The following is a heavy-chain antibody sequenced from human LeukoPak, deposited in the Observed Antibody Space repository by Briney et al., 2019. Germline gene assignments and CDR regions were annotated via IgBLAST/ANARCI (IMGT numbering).Heavy chain of an antibody. CDR2: INPNSGGT. Sequence: ASVKVSCKASGYTFTGYYMHWVRQAPGQGLEWMGWINPNSGGTNYAQKLQGRVTMTRDTSISTAYMELSRLRSDDTAVYYCARDRLDIVVVVAATTPDYWGQGTLVTVSS. CDR3: ARDRLDIVVVVAATTPDY. V-gene: IGHV1-2*02. CDR1: GYTFTGYY. J-gene: IGHJ4*02. D-gene: IGHD2-15*01.